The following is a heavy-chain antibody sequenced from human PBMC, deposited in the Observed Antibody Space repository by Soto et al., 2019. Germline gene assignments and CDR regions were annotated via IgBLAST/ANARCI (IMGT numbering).Heavy chain of an antibody. D-gene: IGHD3-10*01. CDR1: GFTFSSYG. V-gene: IGHV3-30*18. Sequence: PGGSLRLSCAAPGFTFSSYGMHSVRKAPGKGLEWVTVISYDGSNKYYADSVKGRFTISRDNSKNTLYLQMNSLRAEDTAVYYCAKAPSRYYYGSGSPTPNWFDPWGQGTLVTVSS. CDR2: ISYDGSNK. J-gene: IGHJ5*02. CDR3: AKAPSRYYYGSGSPTPNWFDP.